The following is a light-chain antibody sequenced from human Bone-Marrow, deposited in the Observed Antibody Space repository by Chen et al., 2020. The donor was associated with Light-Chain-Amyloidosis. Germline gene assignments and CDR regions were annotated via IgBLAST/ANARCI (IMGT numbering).Light chain of an antibody. Sequence: SYELTQPPSVSVSPGQTARITCSGDDLPTKYAYWYQQKPGQAPVLVIHRDTERPSGISERFSGCRSGTTAALTISGVQAEDEADYHCQSADSSGTYEVIFGGGTKLTV. V-gene: IGLV3-25*03. CDR3: QSADSSGTYEVI. CDR1: DLPTKY. J-gene: IGLJ2*01. CDR2: RDT.